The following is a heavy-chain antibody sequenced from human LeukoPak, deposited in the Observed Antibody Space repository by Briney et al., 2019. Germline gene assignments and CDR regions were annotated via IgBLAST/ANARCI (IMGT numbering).Heavy chain of an antibody. J-gene: IGHJ3*01. Sequence: SETLSLTCTVSGGSISSGGYYWSWVRQHPGKGLEWIGYIYYSGSTYYNPSLKSRVTISVDTSKNQFSLKLSSVTAADTAVYYCARVGVTIAALVWGQGTMVTVSS. CDR3: ARVGVTIAALV. CDR1: GGSISSGGYY. V-gene: IGHV4-31*03. D-gene: IGHD6-13*01. CDR2: IYYSGST.